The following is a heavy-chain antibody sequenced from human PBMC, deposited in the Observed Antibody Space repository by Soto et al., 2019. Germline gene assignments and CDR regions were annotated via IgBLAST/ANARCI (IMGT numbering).Heavy chain of an antibody. Sequence: QVQLVESGGAVVQPGVSLRLAWAASGFTFSNYSMHWVRQSPGKGLEWVAVITHDGSIRDIADSVKGRFTIARDNSTNTLYLQMDSLRAEDTSLYYCARQGIIAHAFGYWARGPLFNFSS. CDR2: ITHDGSIR. CDR1: GFTFSNYS. D-gene: IGHD6-13*01. CDR3: ARQGIIAHAFGY. V-gene: IGHV3-30-3*01. J-gene: IGHJ4*02.